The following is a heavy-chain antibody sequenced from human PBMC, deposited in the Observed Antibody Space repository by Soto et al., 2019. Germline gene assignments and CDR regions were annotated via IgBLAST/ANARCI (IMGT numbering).Heavy chain of an antibody. Sequence: ESGGGVVQPGTSLRLSCEASVFPFGSHGMHWVRQAPGKGLEWVGFIWYDGSHEDYAASVRGRFTISRDDSKNTLYLQMDNLRGEDTGIYYCARDVAATGAARWLDPWGQGTLVSVSS. CDR3: ARDVAATGAARWLDP. CDR1: VFPFGSHG. D-gene: IGHD1-1*01. CDR2: IWYDGSHE. V-gene: IGHV3-33*01. J-gene: IGHJ5*02.